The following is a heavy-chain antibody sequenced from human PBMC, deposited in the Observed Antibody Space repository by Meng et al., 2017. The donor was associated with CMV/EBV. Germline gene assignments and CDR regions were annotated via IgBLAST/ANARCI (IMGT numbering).Heavy chain of an antibody. V-gene: IGHV4-39*07. D-gene: IGHD2-2*01. CDR2: IYYSGST. Sequence: SISSSSYYWGWIRQPPGKGLEWSGSIYYSGSTYYNPSLKSRVTISVDTSKNQFSLKLSSVTAADTAVYYCARSVGYCSSTSCTPPQHWGQGTLVTVSS. CDR1: SISSSSYY. CDR3: ARSVGYCSSTSCTPPQH. J-gene: IGHJ1*01.